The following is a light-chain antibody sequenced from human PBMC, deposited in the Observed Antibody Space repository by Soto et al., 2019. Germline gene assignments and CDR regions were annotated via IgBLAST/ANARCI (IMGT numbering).Light chain of an antibody. Sequence: EIVMTQSPASLSVTPGERVTLSCMASQSVKRQVLLYQHRPGQAPRLLIYDTSARAAGIPARFSGSGSATEFTLTISSLQSEDFALYYCQHTLKWPPTFGQGTKVDIK. V-gene: IGKV3-15*01. CDR2: DTS. J-gene: IGKJ1*01. CDR1: QSVKRQ. CDR3: QHTLKWPPT.